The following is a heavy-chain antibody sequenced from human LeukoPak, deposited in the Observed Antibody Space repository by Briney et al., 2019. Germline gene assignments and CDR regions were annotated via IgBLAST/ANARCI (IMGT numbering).Heavy chain of an antibody. CDR1: GFTFSSYA. D-gene: IGHD1-26*01. Sequence: GGSLRLSCAASGFTFSSYAMSWVRQAPGKGLGWVSSIRGSGGSTSYADSLKGQFTISRDNSKNTLYLQMNSLRAEDTAVYYCSKATHSGSYYREDAFDVWGQGTMVTVSS. J-gene: IGHJ3*01. CDR2: IRGSGGST. CDR3: SKATHSGSYYREDAFDV. V-gene: IGHV3-23*01.